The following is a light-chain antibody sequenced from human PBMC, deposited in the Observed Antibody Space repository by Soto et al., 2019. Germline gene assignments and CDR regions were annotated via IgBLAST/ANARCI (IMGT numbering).Light chain of an antibody. CDR1: QSVSTR. CDR2: DAS. Sequence: DIPMTQSPSSLSASLGDRVTIICRASQSVSTRLAWYQQKPGKAPKVLIYDASSWAGGVPSRFTGSGSGTEFTLTISSLQPEDFATYYCQQSYSTSWTFGQGTKVDIK. CDR3: QQSYSTSWT. V-gene: IGKV1-5*02. J-gene: IGKJ1*01.